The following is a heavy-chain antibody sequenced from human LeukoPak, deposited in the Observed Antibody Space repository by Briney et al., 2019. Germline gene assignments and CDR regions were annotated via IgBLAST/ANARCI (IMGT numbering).Heavy chain of an antibody. Sequence: EASVKVSCTASGYSFTSDYMHWGRQAPGQGLEWMGIINPSGGSTSYAQKFKGRVTTTRDTSTSTVYMELSSLRSEDTAVYYCARARGTYYFDALDIWGEGTMVTVSS. CDR3: ARARGTYYFDALDI. D-gene: IGHD1-26*01. CDR1: GYSFTSDY. CDR2: INPSGGST. V-gene: IGHV1-46*01. J-gene: IGHJ3*02.